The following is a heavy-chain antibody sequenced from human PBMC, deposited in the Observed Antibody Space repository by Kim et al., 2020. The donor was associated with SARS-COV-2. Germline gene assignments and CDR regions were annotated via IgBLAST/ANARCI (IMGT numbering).Heavy chain of an antibody. J-gene: IGHJ4*02. Sequence: NTNDAQKLQGRVTMTTDTSTSTAYMELRSLRSDDTAVYYCARWGDGDFDYWGQGTLVTVSS. CDR3: ARWGDGDFDY. CDR2: NT. V-gene: IGHV1-18*01. D-gene: IGHD3-10*01.